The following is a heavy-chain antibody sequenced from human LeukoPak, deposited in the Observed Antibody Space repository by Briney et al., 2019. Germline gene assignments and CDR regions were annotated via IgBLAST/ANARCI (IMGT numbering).Heavy chain of an antibody. V-gene: IGHV3-66*02. CDR2: IYSGGST. CDR1: GFTVSSNY. Sequence: PGGSLRLSCAASGFTVSSNYMSWGRQAPGKGLEGVSVIYSGGSTYYADSVKGRFTISRDNSKNTLYLQMNSLRAEATAVYYCARDKGYCTNGVCYLDAFDIWGQGTMVTVSS. D-gene: IGHD2-8*01. J-gene: IGHJ3*02. CDR3: ARDKGYCTNGVCYLDAFDI.